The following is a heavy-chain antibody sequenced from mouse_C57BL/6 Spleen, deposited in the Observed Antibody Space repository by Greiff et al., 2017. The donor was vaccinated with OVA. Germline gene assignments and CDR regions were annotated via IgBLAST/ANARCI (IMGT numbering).Heavy chain of an antibody. CDR3: TVDDYFAY. D-gene: IGHD2-4*01. CDR1: GFTFSNYW. J-gene: IGHJ3*01. Sequence: GGSMKLSCVASGFTFSNYWMNWVRQSPETGLEWVAQIRLKSDNYATHYAESVKGRFTISRDDSKSSVYLQMNNLRAEDTGIYYCTVDDYFAYWGQGTLVTVSA. V-gene: IGHV6-3*01. CDR2: IRLKSDNYAT.